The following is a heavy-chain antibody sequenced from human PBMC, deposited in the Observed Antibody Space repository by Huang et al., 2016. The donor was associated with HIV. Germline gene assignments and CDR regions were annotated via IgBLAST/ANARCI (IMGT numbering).Heavy chain of an antibody. J-gene: IGHJ5*01. V-gene: IGHV1-18*01. CDR3: ARDHWYPLQNWFDL. D-gene: IGHD1-1*01. Sequence: QVELVQSGAEVKRPGASVRVSCKAAGYIFTKYGINWVRQAPGQGLELMGWTSAYNGNTNYAEKVQGRVTLTRDTSATTAYMELRDVTSADTAVDYCARDHWYPLQNWFDLWGQGTLFTVSS. CDR1: GYIFTKYG. CDR2: TSAYNGNT.